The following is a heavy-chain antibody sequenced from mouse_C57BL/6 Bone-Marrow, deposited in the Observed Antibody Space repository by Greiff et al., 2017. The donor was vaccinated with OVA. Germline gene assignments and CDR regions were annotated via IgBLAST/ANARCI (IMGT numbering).Heavy chain of an antibody. CDR3: AVLLRDPYGYFDV. Sequence: QVQLQQPGAELVKPGASVKLSCKASGYTFTSYWMHWVKQRPGQGLEWIGMIHPNSGSTNYNEKFKSKATLTVDKSSSTAYMQLSSLTSEDSAVYYCAVLLRDPYGYFDVWGTGTTVTVSS. CDR1: GYTFTSYW. CDR2: IHPNSGST. J-gene: IGHJ1*03. V-gene: IGHV1-64*01. D-gene: IGHD1-1*01.